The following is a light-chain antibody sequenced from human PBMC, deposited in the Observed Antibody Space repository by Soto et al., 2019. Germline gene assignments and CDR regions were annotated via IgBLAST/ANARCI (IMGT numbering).Light chain of an antibody. CDR2: AAS. CDR3: QQANSFLLT. V-gene: IGKV1-12*01. J-gene: IGKJ3*01. Sequence: GARVTISCRASQGISTWLAWYQQKPGKAPKLLIYAASKLESGVPSRFSGGGSGPDFTLTISSLQPEDFATYYCQQANSFLLTFGPGTKVDIK. CDR1: QGISTW.